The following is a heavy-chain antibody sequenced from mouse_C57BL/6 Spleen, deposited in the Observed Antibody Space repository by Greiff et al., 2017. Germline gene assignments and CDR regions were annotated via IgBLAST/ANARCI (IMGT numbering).Heavy chain of an antibody. V-gene: IGHV1-55*01. J-gene: IGHJ4*01. CDR2: IYPGSGST. CDR1: GYTFTSYW. D-gene: IGHD2-1*01. CDR3: ARDLYYGTYYAMDY. Sequence: QVQLKQPGAELVKPGASVKMSCKASGYTFTSYWITWVKQRPGQGLEWIGDIYPGSGSTNYNEKFKSKATLTVETSSSTAYMQLSSLTSADSAVYYCARDLYYGTYYAMDYWGQGTSVTVSS.